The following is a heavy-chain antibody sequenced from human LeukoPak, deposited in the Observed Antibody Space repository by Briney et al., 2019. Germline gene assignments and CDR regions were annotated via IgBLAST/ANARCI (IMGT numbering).Heavy chain of an antibody. D-gene: IGHD5-24*01. CDR1: GGSISSGGYY. V-gene: IGHV4-31*03. CDR3: ARRDGYNYSAFDI. J-gene: IGHJ3*02. Sequence: SQTLSLTCTVSGGSISSGGYYWSWIRQHPGTGLEWIGYIYYSGSTYYNPSLKSRVTISVDTSKNQFSLKLSSVTAADTAVYYCARRDGYNYSAFDIWGQGTMVTVSS. CDR2: IYYSGST.